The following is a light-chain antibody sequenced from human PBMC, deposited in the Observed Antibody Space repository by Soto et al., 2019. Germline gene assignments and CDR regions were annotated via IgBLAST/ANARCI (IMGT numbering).Light chain of an antibody. CDR2: DAS. V-gene: IGKV3-11*01. CDR1: QSVGSY. J-gene: IGKJ4*01. Sequence: ETVLTQSPATLSLSPGQRATFSCRASQSVGSYLAWYHQKPGQAPRLLIYDASNRATGIPARFSGSGSGTDFTLTITSLEPEDFAVYFCQQRTDWPLTFGGGTKLEI. CDR3: QQRTDWPLT.